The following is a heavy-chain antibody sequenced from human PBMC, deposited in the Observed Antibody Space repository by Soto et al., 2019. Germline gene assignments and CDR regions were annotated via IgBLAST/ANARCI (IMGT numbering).Heavy chain of an antibody. Sequence: ASVKVSCKVSGYTLTELSIHWVRQAPGKGLEWMGDFDPEDGETIYAQKFQGRVTMTEDTSTDTAYMELSSLRSEDTAVYYCATRCSSTSCYLENFDYWGQGTPVTVS. CDR1: GYTLTELS. D-gene: IGHD2-2*01. CDR2: FDPEDGET. V-gene: IGHV1-24*01. CDR3: ATRCSSTSCYLENFDY. J-gene: IGHJ4*02.